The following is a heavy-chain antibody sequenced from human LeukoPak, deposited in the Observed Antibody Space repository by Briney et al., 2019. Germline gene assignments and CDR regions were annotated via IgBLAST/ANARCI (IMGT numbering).Heavy chain of an antibody. Sequence: LETLSLTCTVSGGSIGSSTYYWGWIRQPPGKGLEWIGIIYYSGSTNFNPSLKSRVTISIDTSKNQVSLKLSSVTAADTAMYYCARVWQQFVKDGAFGYWGQGTLVTVSS. CDR3: ARVWQQFVKDGAFGY. D-gene: IGHD6-13*01. J-gene: IGHJ4*02. V-gene: IGHV4-39*07. CDR2: IYYSGST. CDR1: GGSIGSSTYY.